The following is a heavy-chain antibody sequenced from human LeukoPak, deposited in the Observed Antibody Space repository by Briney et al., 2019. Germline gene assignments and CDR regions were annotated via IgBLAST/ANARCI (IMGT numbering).Heavy chain of an antibody. Sequence: ASVKVSCRASGYTFTSYYMHWVRQAPGQGLEWIGIINPSGGNTSYAQKFQGRVTMTRDTSTSTVYMELRSLRSDDTAVYYCARPQGIAEQGDYWGEGPLVTVSS. CDR2: INPSGGNT. V-gene: IGHV1-46*01. CDR3: ARPQGIAEQGDY. CDR1: GYTFTSYY. J-gene: IGHJ4*02. D-gene: IGHD6-13*01.